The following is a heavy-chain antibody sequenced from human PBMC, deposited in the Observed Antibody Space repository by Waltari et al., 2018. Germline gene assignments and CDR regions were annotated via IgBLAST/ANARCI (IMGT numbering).Heavy chain of an antibody. CDR3: ASSALEWLKKDAFDI. Sequence: QVQLVQSGAEVKKPGSSVKVSCKASGGTFSSYANSRGRQAPGQGLEWMGGIIPIFGTANYAQKFQGRVTITADESTSTAYMELSSLRSEDTAVYYCASSALEWLKKDAFDIWGQGTMVTVSS. J-gene: IGHJ3*02. D-gene: IGHD3-3*01. V-gene: IGHV1-69*12. CDR2: IIPIFGTA. CDR1: GGTFSSYA.